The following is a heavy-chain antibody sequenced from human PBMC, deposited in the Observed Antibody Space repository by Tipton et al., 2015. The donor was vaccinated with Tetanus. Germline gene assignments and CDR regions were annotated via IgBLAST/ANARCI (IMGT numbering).Heavy chain of an antibody. D-gene: IGHD3-22*01. J-gene: IGHJ6*02. Sequence: TLSLTCEVSGGSSSSFYWNWIRQPPGKGLEWLAYVSYSGRTNSNYFLKSRITVSLDASKNQFSLRLTSVTAADTAVYYCAKYDSSGFGGYYGLDVWGQGTTVTVS. CDR3: AKYDSSGFGGYYGLDV. CDR2: VSYSGRT. V-gene: IGHV4-59*01. CDR1: GGSSSSFY.